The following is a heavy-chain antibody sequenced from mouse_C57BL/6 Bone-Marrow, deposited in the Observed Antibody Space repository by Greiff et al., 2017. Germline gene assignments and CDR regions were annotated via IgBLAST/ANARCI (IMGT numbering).Heavy chain of an antibody. V-gene: IGHV5-16*01. Sequence: EVQRVESEGGLVQPGSSLKLSCTASGFTFSDYYMAWVRQVPEKGLEWVANINSDGSSTYYLASLKSRFIISRDNAKNIRYLQMSSLKSEDTATYFCARDPRSYAMDYWGQGTSVTVAS. CDR3: ARDPRSYAMDY. CDR2: INSDGSST. CDR1: GFTFSDYY. J-gene: IGHJ4*01.